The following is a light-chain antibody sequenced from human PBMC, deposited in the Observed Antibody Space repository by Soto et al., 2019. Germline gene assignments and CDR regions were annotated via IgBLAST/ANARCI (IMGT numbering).Light chain of an antibody. J-gene: IGKJ3*01. CDR2: GAS. CDR3: QQYNNWPPFT. V-gene: IGKV3-15*01. CDR1: QSVSSS. Sequence: EIVMTQSPATLSVSPAERVTLSCRASQSVSSSLAWYQQKPGQAPRLLIYGASTRATGIPARFSGSGSGTEFTLTISSLQSEDFAVYYCQQYNNWPPFTFGPGTKVDIK.